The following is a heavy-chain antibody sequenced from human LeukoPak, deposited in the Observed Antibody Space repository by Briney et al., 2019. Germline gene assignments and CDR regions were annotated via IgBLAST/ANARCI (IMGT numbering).Heavy chain of an antibody. V-gene: IGHV1-69*05. CDR2: IIPIFGTA. J-gene: IGHJ5*02. D-gene: IGHD2-21*02. Sequence: SVKVSCRASGGTFSSYAISWVRQAPGQGLEWMGRIIPIFGTANYAQKFQGRVTITTDESTSTAYMELSSPRSEDTAVYYCARDESYCGGDCYRNWFDPWGQGTLVTVS. CDR3: ARDESYCGGDCYRNWFDP. CDR1: GGTFSSYA.